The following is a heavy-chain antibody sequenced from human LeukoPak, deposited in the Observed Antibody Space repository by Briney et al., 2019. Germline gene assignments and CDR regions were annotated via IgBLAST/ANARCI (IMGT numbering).Heavy chain of an antibody. CDR3: ARHGTPGTNLNWFDP. D-gene: IGHD1-1*01. CDR2: IYYSGNT. V-gene: IGHV4-59*01. Sequence: SETLSLTCTVSGGSISHYYWSWIRQPPGKGLEWIGYIYYSGNTNYNPSLKSRVTISVDTSKKQFSLKLSSVTAADTAVYYCARHGTPGTNLNWFDPWGQGTLVTVSS. J-gene: IGHJ5*02. CDR1: GGSISHYY.